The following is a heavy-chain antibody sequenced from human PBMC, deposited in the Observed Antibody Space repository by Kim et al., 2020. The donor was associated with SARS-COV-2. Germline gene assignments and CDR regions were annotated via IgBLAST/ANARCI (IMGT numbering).Heavy chain of an antibody. CDR3: ARGFEHYYGSGSYSNPFYYYGMDV. D-gene: IGHD3-10*01. CDR1: GYTFTSYY. Sequence: ASVKVSCKASGYTFTSYYMHWVRQAPGQGLEWMGIINPSGGSTSYAQKFQGRVTMTRDTSTSTVYMELSSLRSEDTAVYYCARGFEHYYGSGSYSNPFYYYGMDVWGQGTTVTVSS. CDR2: INPSGGST. V-gene: IGHV1-46*01. J-gene: IGHJ6*02.